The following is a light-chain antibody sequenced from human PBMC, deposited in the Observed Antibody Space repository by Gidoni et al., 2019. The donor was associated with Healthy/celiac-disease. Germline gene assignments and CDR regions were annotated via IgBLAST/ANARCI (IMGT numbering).Light chain of an antibody. CDR2: DVS. CDR1: SSDVGGYTY. CDR3: SSYTSSSTRGGV. Sequence: SALTHPASVPGSPGQSIPITCTGTSSDVGGYTYVSWYQQHPGKAPKLMIYDVSTRPSGVSNRFSGSKSGSTAALTISGLQAEDEADYYCSSYTSSSTRGGVFGGGTKLTVL. V-gene: IGLV2-14*03. J-gene: IGLJ3*02.